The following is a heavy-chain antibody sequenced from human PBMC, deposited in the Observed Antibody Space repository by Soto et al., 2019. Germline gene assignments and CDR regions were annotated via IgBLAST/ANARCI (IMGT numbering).Heavy chain of an antibody. CDR1: GFIFTNFT. CDR3: VRSHHWNLDS. CDR2: VTVVNGK. V-gene: IGHV3-13*04. J-gene: IGHJ4*02. D-gene: IGHD1-1*01. Sequence: EVQLVESGGGLLPLGPPLDLSGAAFGFIFTNFTFPGVRQSPGKGREWVSAVTVVNGKFYAESVRGRFTVSSESARDSVYLQMNSLRAEDTAIYYCVRSHHWNLDSWGQGTLVTVSS.